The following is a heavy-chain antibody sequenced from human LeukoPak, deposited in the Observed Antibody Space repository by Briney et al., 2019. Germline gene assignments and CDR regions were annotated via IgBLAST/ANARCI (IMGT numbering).Heavy chain of an antibody. D-gene: IGHD6-13*01. V-gene: IGHV1-46*01. CDR2: INPSGGST. CDR3: ARLGLGYSSSWVDY. J-gene: IGHJ4*02. CDR1: GYTFTSYY. Sequence: ASVKVSCKASGYTFTSYYMHWVRQAPGQGLEWMGIINPSGGSTSYAQKFQGRVTISVDTSKNQFSLKLSSVTAADTAVYYCARLGLGYSSSWVDYWGQGTLVTVSS.